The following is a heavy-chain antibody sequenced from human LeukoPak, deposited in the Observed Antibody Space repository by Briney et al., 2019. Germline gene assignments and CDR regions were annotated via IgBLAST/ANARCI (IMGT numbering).Heavy chain of an antibody. V-gene: IGHV4-34*01. CDR1: GGSFSGYC. J-gene: IGHJ6*04. D-gene: IGHD5-12*01. Sequence: PSETLSLTCAVYGGSFSGYCWSWIRQPPGKGLEWIGEINHSGSTNYNPSLKSRVTISVDTSKNQFSLKLSSVTAADTAVYYCARSLVRLRHYYGMDVWGKGTTVTVSS. CDR3: ARSLVRLRHYYGMDV. CDR2: INHSGST.